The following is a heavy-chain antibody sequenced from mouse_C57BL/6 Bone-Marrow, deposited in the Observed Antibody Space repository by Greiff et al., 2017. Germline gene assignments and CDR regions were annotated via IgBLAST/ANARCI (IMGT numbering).Heavy chain of an antibody. CDR1: GYTFTEYT. Sequence: VQLQQSGAELVKPGASVKLSCKASGYTFTEYTIHWVKQRSGQGLAWIGWFYPGSGSIKYNEKFKDKAPLTAAKSSSTVYMELSRVTSVYSAVYFCERHEDGDSIGLYDYWGQGTTLTVSS. J-gene: IGHJ2*01. V-gene: IGHV1-62-2*01. D-gene: IGHD6-1*01. CDR3: ERHEDGDSIGLYDY. CDR2: FYPGSGSI.